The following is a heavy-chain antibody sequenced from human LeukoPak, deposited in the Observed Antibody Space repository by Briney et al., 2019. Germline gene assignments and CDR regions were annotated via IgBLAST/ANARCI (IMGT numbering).Heavy chain of an antibody. V-gene: IGHV1-8*01. CDR1: GYTFTSYD. J-gene: IGHJ4*02. D-gene: IGHD2-15*01. CDR3: ASRYCSGGSCRYLYYFDY. CDR2: MNPNSGNT. Sequence: ASVKVSCKASGYTFTSYDINWVRQATGQGLEWMGWMNPNSGNTGYAQKFQGRVTITADKSTSTAYMELSSLRSEDTAVYYCASRYCSGGSCRYLYYFDYWGQGTLVTVSS.